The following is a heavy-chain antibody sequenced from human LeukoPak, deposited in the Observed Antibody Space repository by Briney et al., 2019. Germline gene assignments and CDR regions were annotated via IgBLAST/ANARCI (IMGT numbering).Heavy chain of an antibody. V-gene: IGHV1-69*13. J-gene: IGHJ4*02. D-gene: IGHD3-22*01. CDR3: ARGTISTYYYDSSGPFDY. CDR2: IIPIFGTA. CDR1: GGTFSSYA. Sequence: ASVKVSCKASGGTFSSYAISWVRQAPGQGLEWMGGIIPIFGTANYAQKFQGRVTITADESTSAAYMELSSLRSEDTAVYYCARGTISTYYYDSSGPFDYWGQGTLVTVSS.